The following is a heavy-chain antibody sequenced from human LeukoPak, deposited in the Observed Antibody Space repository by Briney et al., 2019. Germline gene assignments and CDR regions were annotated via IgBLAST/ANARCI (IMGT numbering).Heavy chain of an antibody. J-gene: IGHJ3*02. CDR2: IYYSGRT. D-gene: IGHD5-18*01. CDR3: ASPSGTYVDTAMADAFDI. Sequence: SETLSLTCTVSGGSISSGGYYWSWIRQHPGKGLEWIGYIYYSGRTYYNPSLKRRVTISVDTSKNQFSLKLSYVTAADTAVYYCASPSGTYVDTAMADAFDIWGQGTMVTVSS. V-gene: IGHV4-31*03. CDR1: GGSISSGGYY.